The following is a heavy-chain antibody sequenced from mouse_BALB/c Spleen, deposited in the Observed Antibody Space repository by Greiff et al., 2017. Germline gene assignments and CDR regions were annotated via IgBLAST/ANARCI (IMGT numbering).Heavy chain of an antibody. D-gene: IGHD2-4*01. CDR3: ARRIYYDYGVYAMDY. CDR2: ISYSGST. Sequence: EVTLMESGPGLVKPSQSLSLTCTVTGYSITSDYAWNWIRQFPGNKLEWMGYISYSGSTSYNPSLKSRISITRDTSKNQFFLQLNSVTTEDTATYYCARRIYYDYGVYAMDYWGQGTSVTVSS. CDR1: GYSITSDYA. V-gene: IGHV3-2*02. J-gene: IGHJ4*01.